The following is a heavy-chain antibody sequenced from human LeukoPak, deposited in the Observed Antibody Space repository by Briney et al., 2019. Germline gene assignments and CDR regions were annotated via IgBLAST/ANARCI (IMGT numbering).Heavy chain of an antibody. J-gene: IGHJ5*02. CDR2: ISGSGGST. CDR3: ARVSYGDYENWFDP. D-gene: IGHD4-17*01. V-gene: IGHV3-23*01. CDR1: GFTFSSYA. Sequence: GGSLRLSCAASGFTFSSYAMSWVRQAPGKGLEWVSAISGSGGSTYYADSVKGRFTISRDNAKNPPYLQMNSLRAEDTAVYYCARVSYGDYENWFDPWGQGTLVTVSS.